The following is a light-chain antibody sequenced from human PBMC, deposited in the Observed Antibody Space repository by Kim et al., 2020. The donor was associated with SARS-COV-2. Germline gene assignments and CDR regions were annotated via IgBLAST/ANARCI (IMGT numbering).Light chain of an antibody. CDR2: DVS. V-gene: IGLV2-14*04. CDR3: SSYTSSSTEV. CDR1: SSDVGGYNY. J-gene: IGLJ1*01. Sequence: QSITISCTGTSSDVGGYNYVSWYQQHPGKAPKLMIYDVSKRPSGVSNRFSGSKSGNTASLTISGLQAEDEADYYCSSYTSSSTEVFGTGTKVTV.